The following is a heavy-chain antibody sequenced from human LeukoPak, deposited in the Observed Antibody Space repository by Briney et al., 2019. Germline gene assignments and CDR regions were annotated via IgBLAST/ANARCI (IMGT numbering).Heavy chain of an antibody. Sequence: PGGSLRLSCAASGFTFSSYGLHWVRQAPGKGLEWVAVIWYDGSNKYYADSVKGRFTISRDNSKNTLYLQMNSLRAEDTAVYYCARDWVDILTGYSGGGAFDIWGQGTMVTVSS. V-gene: IGHV3-33*01. CDR2: IWYDGSNK. CDR1: GFTFSSYG. J-gene: IGHJ3*02. CDR3: ARDWVDILTGYSGGGAFDI. D-gene: IGHD3-9*01.